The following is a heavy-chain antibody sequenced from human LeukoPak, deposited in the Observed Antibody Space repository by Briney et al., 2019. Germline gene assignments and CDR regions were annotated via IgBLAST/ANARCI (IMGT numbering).Heavy chain of an antibody. CDR1: GYTFTSYY. J-gene: IGHJ5*02. CDR3: ARLGITMVRGVDNWFDP. CDR2: INPSGGST. Sequence: ASVKVSCKASGYTFTSYYMHWVRQAPGQGLEWMGIINPSGGSTSYAQKFQGRVTMTRDTSTSTVYMELSSLRSEDTAVYYCARLGITMVRGVDNWFDPWGQGTLVTVSS. D-gene: IGHD3-10*01. V-gene: IGHV1-46*01.